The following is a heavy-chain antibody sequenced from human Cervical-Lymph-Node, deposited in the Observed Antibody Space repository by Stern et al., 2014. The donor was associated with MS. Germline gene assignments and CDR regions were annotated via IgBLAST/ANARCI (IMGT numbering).Heavy chain of an antibody. CDR1: GYTFTNYG. CDR2: ISTYNGRT. Sequence: QVQLVQSGAEVKKPGASVKVSCKPTGYTFTNYGISWVRQAPGQGLEWMGWISTYNGRTNYAQKLQGRLTITRDTSTSTAYMDLRSLTSDDTAVYYCARRSGSYSFDYWGQGTLVTVSS. D-gene: IGHD1-26*01. J-gene: IGHJ4*02. CDR3: ARRSGSYSFDY. V-gene: IGHV1-18*01.